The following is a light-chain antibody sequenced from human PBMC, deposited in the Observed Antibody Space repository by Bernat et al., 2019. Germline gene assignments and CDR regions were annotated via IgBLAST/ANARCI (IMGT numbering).Light chain of an antibody. CDR1: QNIGNY. J-gene: IGKJ3*01. Sequence: DIQMTQPPSSLSASVGDRVTITCRASQNIGNYLNRYRQKPGRAPTLLIYAASTLQSGVPSTFIGSGSGTDFTRTVSGLQPEDFATYYCQQSYSTLSLISFGPGTKGDF. CDR3: QQSYSTLSLIS. V-gene: IGKV1-39*01. CDR2: AAS.